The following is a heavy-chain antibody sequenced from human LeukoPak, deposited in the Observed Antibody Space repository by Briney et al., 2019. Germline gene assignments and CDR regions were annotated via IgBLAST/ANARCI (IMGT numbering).Heavy chain of an antibody. Sequence: GGSLRLSCAVSGFSFSNYWMSWVRQAPGKGLEWVANIKEDGSEKNYVDSVKGRFTISRDNGKNSLYLQMNSLRAVDTAVYYCATWQQLADWGQGTLVTVSS. J-gene: IGHJ4*02. D-gene: IGHD6-13*01. CDR1: GFSFSNYW. V-gene: IGHV3-7*01. CDR3: ATWQQLAD. CDR2: IKEDGSEK.